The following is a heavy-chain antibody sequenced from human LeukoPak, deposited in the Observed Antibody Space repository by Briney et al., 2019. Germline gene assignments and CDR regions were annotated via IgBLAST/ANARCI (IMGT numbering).Heavy chain of an antibody. J-gene: IGHJ6*02. CDR3: ARDRQRDALRFLESYYYGMDV. D-gene: IGHD3-3*01. CDR1: GGSISSSSYY. Sequence: SETLSLTCTVSGGSISSSSYYWGWIRQPPGKGLEWIGEINHSGSTNYNPSLKSRVTISVDTSKNQFSLKLSSVTAADTAVYYCARDRQRDALRFLESYYYGMDVWGQGTTVTVSS. CDR2: INHSGST. V-gene: IGHV4-39*07.